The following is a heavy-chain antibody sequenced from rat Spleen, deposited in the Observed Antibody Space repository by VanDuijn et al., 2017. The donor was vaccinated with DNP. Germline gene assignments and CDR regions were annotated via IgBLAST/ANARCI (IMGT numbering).Heavy chain of an antibody. Sequence: QVQLGESGPGLMQPSQTLSLTCTVSGFSLTKFGVSWVRQSPGKGLEWIAAISSGGSSYFNSALKSRLTIIKDTSKSQVFLKMNSLQTEDTATYYCASTLVNYGTYGYYAMDAWGQGTSVTVSS. CDR2: ISSGGSS. V-gene: IGHV2S12*01. J-gene: IGHJ4*01. D-gene: IGHD1-3*01. CDR1: GFSLTKFG. CDR3: ASTLVNYGTYGYYAMDA.